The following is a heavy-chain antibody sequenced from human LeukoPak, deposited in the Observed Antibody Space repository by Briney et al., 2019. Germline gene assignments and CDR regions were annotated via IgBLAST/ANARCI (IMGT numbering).Heavy chain of an antibody. V-gene: IGHV4-39*07. CDR3: ARSIRGYSSGWYYFDY. Sequence: SETLSLTCTVSGGSIRSSTDYWGWVRQPPGKELEWIGSIYYSGSTYYNPSLKSRVTISVDTSKNQFSVKLSSVTAADTAVYYCARSIRGYSSGWYYFDYWGQGTLITVSS. J-gene: IGHJ4*02. CDR1: GGSIRSSTDY. D-gene: IGHD6-19*01. CDR2: IYYSGST.